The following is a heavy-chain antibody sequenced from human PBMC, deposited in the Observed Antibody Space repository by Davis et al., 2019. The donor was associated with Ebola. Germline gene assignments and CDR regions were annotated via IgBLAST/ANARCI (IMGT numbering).Heavy chain of an antibody. CDR2: ISYDGSNK. J-gene: IGHJ6*02. V-gene: IGHV3-30*18. CDR1: GFTFSTYW. Sequence: GESLKISCAASGFTFSTYWMTWVRQAPGKGLEWAAVISYDGSNKYYADSVKGRFTISRDNSKNTLYLQMNSLRAEDTAVYYCAKLVMEYYGMDVWGQGTTVTVSS. CDR3: AKLVMEYYGMDV. D-gene: IGHD3-3*01.